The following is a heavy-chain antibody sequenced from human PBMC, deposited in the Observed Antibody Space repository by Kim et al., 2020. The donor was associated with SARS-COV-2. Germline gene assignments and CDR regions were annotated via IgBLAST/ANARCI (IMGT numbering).Heavy chain of an antibody. V-gene: IGHV3-30*04. D-gene: IGHD3-10*01. J-gene: IGHJ6*01. Sequence: GGSLRLSCVASGFTFSSYAMHWVRQAPGKGLEWVAVISYDGSNKYYADSVKGRFTISRDNSKNTLYLQMNSLRAEDTAVYYCARDRGYGSGRNTRFYYY. CDR1: GFTFSSYA. CDR2: ISYDGSNK. CDR3: ARDRGYGSGRNTRFYYY.